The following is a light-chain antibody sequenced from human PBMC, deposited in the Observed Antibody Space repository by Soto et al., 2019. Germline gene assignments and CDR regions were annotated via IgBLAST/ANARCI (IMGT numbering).Light chain of an antibody. CDR1: QSVSSSY. J-gene: IGKJ1*01. V-gene: IGKV3-20*01. CDR3: QQYGGSSWT. Sequence: PGERATLSCRASQSVSSSYLAWYQQKPGQAPRLLIYGASSRATGIPERFSGSGSGTDFTLTISRLEPEDFAVYYCQQYGGSSWTFGQGTKVEI. CDR2: GAS.